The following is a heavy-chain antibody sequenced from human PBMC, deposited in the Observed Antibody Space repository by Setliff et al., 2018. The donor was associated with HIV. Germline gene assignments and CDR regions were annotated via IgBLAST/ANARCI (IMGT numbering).Heavy chain of an antibody. V-gene: IGHV1-2*06. Sequence: ASVKVSCKASGYTFTSYYIHWVRQAPGQGLEWMGRISPNSGGTNYAQNFQGRVTMTRDTSISTAYMELSRLRSDDTAVYYCARVATITLPFDYWGQGTLVTVSS. CDR2: ISPNSGGT. CDR1: GYTFTSYY. CDR3: ARVATITLPFDY. D-gene: IGHD5-12*01. J-gene: IGHJ4*02.